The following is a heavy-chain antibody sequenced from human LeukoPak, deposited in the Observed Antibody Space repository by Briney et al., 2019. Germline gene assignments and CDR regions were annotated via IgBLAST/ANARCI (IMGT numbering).Heavy chain of an antibody. Sequence: ASVKVSCKASGYTFTSYGINWVRQAPGEGLEWMGWISAYNGDTHYAQKLQGRDTMTTDTSTNTAYMELRSLRSDDTAVYYCAKAPRYSSSSYWGQGTLVTVSS. CDR1: GYTFTSYG. J-gene: IGHJ4*02. D-gene: IGHD6-6*01. V-gene: IGHV1-18*01. CDR3: AKAPRYSSSSY. CDR2: ISAYNGDT.